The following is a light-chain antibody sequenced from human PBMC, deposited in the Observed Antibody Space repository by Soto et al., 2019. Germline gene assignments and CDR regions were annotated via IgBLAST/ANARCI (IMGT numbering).Light chain of an antibody. V-gene: IGLV2-14*01. Sequence: QSVLTQPASVSGSPGQSITISCTGTSSDVGGYNYVSWYQQHPGKAPKLMIYEVTTRPSGVSNRFSGSKSGNTASLTISGLQAEDEADYYCSSYSAITTVVFGGGTKLTVL. CDR3: SSYSAITTVV. CDR1: SSDVGGYNY. J-gene: IGLJ2*01. CDR2: EVT.